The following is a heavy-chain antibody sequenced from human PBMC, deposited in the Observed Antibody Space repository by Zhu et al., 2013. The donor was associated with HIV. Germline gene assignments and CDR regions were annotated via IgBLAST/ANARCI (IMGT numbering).Heavy chain of an antibody. J-gene: IGHJ4*02. CDR2: VNTYNGKT. Sequence: QVQLVQSGAEVMKPGASVKVSCKTSGYTFTSFGFSWVRQAPGQGLEWMGWVNTYNGKTHYSQKLQGRLTVTTDTSTSTAYMELRSLRSDDTAVYYCARDGAVVGFDYWGQGTLVTVSS. CDR3: ARDGAVVGFDY. CDR1: GYTFTSFG. V-gene: IGHV1-18*01. D-gene: IGHD6-19*01.